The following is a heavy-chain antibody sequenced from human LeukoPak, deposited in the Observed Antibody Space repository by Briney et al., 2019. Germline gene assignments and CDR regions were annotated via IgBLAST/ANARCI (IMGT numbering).Heavy chain of an antibody. CDR2: MNPNSGNT. Sequence: ASVKVSCKASGYTFTSYDINWVRQATGQGLEWMGWMNPNSGNTGYAQKFQGRVTITRNTSISTAYMELSSLRSEDTAVYYCARDWAVAGSDAFDIWGQGTMVTVSS. CDR1: GYTFTSYD. CDR3: ARDWAVAGSDAFDI. J-gene: IGHJ3*02. V-gene: IGHV1-8*03. D-gene: IGHD6-19*01.